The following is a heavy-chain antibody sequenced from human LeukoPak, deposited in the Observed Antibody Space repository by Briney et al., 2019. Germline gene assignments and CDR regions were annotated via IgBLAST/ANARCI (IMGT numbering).Heavy chain of an antibody. V-gene: IGHV4-39*07. J-gene: IGHJ6*03. CDR2: IYYSGST. D-gene: IGHD3-10*01. CDR3: ARSGPNYYGSGSPYYYYYYMDV. Sequence: SETLSLTCTVSGGSISSSSYYWGWIRQPPGKGLEWIGSIYYSGSTYYNPSLKSRVTISVDTSKNQFSLKLSSVTAADTAVYYCARSGPNYYGSGSPYYYYYYMDVWGKGTTVTVSS. CDR1: GGSISSSSYY.